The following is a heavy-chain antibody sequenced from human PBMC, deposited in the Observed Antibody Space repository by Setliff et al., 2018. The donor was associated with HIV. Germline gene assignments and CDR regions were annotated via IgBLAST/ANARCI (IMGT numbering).Heavy chain of an antibody. J-gene: IGHJ5*02. D-gene: IGHD6-19*01. CDR1: GVSMSSHY. CDR2: IYYSGTT. V-gene: IGHV4-59*11. CDR3: ARGPARAVARPGWLDP. Sequence: KSSETLSLTCNVSGVSMSSHYWSWIRQAPGQPPNKGLEWIGNIYYSGTTNYKPSIKSRVTISVDKSKNQFPLQLSSVTAADTPVYYCARGPARAVARPGWLDPWGQGTLVTVSS.